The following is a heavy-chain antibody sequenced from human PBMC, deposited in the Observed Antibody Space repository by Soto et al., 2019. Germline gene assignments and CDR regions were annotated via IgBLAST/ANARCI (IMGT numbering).Heavy chain of an antibody. D-gene: IGHD3-10*01. CDR2: INPNSGGT. CDR1: GYTFTGYY. V-gene: IGHV1-2*02. J-gene: IGHJ3*02. Sequence: QVQLVQSGAEVKKPGASVKVSCKASGYTFTGYYMHWVRQAPGQGLEWMGWINPNSGGTNYAQKFQGRVTMTRDTSISTAYMELSRLRSDDTAVYYCAKDLFGVPRGHAFDIWGQGTMVTVSS. CDR3: AKDLFGVPRGHAFDI.